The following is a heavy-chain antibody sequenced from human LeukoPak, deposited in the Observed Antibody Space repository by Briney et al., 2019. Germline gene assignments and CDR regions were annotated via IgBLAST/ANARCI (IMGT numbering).Heavy chain of an antibody. CDR1: GFTLSLYD. J-gene: IGHJ4*02. CDR2: ISNDGTNK. Sequence: GGSLRLSCAASGFTLSLYDMHWVRQAPGKGLEWVAVISNDGTNKYYADSVKGRFTISRDTSKNTLSLQMNRLRAEDTAIYYCVRDRTTVTRGSFAYWGQGTLVTVSS. D-gene: IGHD4-17*01. V-gene: IGHV3-30*04. CDR3: VRDRTTVTRGSFAY.